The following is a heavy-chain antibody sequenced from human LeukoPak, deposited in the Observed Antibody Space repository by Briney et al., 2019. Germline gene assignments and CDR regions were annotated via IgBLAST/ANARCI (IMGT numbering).Heavy chain of an antibody. CDR2: MNPNSGNT. CDR1: GYTFTSYD. D-gene: IGHD3-10*01. J-gene: IGHJ4*02. V-gene: IGHV1-8*01. Sequence: GASVKVSCKASGYTFTSYDINWVRQATGQGLEWMGWMNPNSGNTGYAQKFQGRVTMTRNTSISTAYMELSSLRSEDTAVYYCVVLLWFGELFQGGFDYWGQGTLVTVSS. CDR3: VVLLWFGELFQGGFDY.